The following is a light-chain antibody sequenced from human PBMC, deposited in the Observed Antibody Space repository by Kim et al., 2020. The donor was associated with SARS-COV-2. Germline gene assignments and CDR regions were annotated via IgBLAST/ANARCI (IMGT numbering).Light chain of an antibody. CDR2: AAS. Sequence: DIQMTQSPSSLSASVGDRVTITCRASQDISNYLAWFQLKPGKAPKLLIYAASALQPGVPSRFSGSGSGTDFTLTVTSLQPEDVATYYCQECDSAPWTFRQGTKVD. V-gene: IGKV1-27*01. CDR1: QDISNY. J-gene: IGKJ3*01. CDR3: QECDSAPWT.